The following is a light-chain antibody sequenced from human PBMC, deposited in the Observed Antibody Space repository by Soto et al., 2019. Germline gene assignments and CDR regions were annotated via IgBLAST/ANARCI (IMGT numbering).Light chain of an antibody. CDR2: KAS. Sequence: IPVSQSPSPVSASNRDRVTITCRASQGISGCLAWYQQKPGTAPKFLIYKASSLESGVPTRFSGSGSGTEFTLTISSLQPDDSATYFCQQYDRYPEAFGQGTKVDI. CDR3: QQYDRYPEA. CDR1: QGISGC. J-gene: IGKJ1*01. V-gene: IGKV1-5*03.